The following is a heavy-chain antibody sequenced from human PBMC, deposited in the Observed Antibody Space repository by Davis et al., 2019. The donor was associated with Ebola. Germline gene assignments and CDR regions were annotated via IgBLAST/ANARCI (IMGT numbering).Heavy chain of an antibody. CDR1: GGSIRNYY. D-gene: IGHD3-22*01. V-gene: IGHV4-59*01. CDR2: IHSSGSS. CDR3: AGLDYQGYSNAYDF. J-gene: IGHJ4*02. Sequence: SETLSLTCSVSGGSIRNYYWSWIRQSPGKGLEWIGHIHSSGSSKYNPSLNSRVTMSIDTSKSHFSLKVTSVSAADTAVYYCAGLDYQGYSNAYDFWGQGTLITVST.